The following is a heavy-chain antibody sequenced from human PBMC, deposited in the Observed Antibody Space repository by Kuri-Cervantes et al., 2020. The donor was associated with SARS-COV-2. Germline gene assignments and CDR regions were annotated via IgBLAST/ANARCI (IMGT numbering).Heavy chain of an antibody. CDR2: IKQDGSEK. CDR1: GFTFSTFW. J-gene: IGHJ6*02. D-gene: IGHD3-3*01. V-gene: IGHV3-7*03. Sequence: GGSLRLSCAASGFTFSTFWLSWVRQAPGKGLEWVANIKQDGSEKYYVDSVKGRFTISRDNAKKSLFLQMNSLKTEDTAVYYCTRSLVLRFLEWLSYYYYYGMDVWGQGTTVTVSS. CDR3: TRSLVLRFLEWLSYYYYYGMDV.